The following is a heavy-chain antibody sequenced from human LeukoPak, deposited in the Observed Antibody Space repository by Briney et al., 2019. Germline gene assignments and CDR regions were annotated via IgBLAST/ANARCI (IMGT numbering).Heavy chain of an antibody. CDR1: GFTISSYA. D-gene: IGHD2-2*02. V-gene: IGHV3-23*01. CDR2: ISGSGGST. CDR3: AKVSRTYCSSTSCYTDY. Sequence: GGSLRLSCAASGFTISSYAMSWVRQAPGKGLEWVSAISGSGGSTYYADSVKGRFTISRDNSKNTLYLQMNSLRAEDTAVYYCAKVSRTYCSSTSCYTDYWGQGTLVTVSS. J-gene: IGHJ4*02.